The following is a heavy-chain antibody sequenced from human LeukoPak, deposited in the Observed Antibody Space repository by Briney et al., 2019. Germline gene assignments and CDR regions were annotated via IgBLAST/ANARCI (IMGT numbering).Heavy chain of an antibody. CDR1: GYTFTGYY. Sequence: ASVKVSCKASGYTFTGYYMHWVRQAPGQGLEWMGWINPNSGGTNYAQKFQGWVTMTRDTPISTAYMELRSLRSDDTAVYYCARDRSGYYPDYWGQGTLVTVSS. CDR3: ARDRSGYYPDY. V-gene: IGHV1-2*04. D-gene: IGHD3-3*01. CDR2: INPNSGGT. J-gene: IGHJ4*02.